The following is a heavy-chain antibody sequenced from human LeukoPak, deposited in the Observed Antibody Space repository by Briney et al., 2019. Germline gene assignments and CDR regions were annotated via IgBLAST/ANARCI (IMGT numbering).Heavy chain of an antibody. D-gene: IGHD6-19*01. J-gene: IGHJ4*01. CDR1: GDSISNFY. Sequence: PSETLSLTCTVSGDSISNFYWSWIRQPAEKGLEWIGRVYSSGSTNYNPSLKSRVSMSVDTSENQYSLRLISVTAADTAVYYCARAGFGSGWHYFGYWGRGILVSVSS. CDR3: ARAGFGSGWHYFGY. CDR2: VYSSGST. V-gene: IGHV4-4*07.